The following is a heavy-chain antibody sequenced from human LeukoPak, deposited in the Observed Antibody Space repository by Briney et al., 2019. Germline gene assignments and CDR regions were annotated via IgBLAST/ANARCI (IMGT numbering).Heavy chain of an antibody. J-gene: IGHJ4*02. CDR1: GFTFSNAW. Sequence: GGSLRLSCAASGFTFSNAWMNWVRQAPGKGLEWVGRIKSKTDGGTTDYAAPVKGRFTISRDDSKNTLYLQMNSLKTEDTAAYYCTTDPYIVGATIDYWGQGTLVTVSS. D-gene: IGHD1-26*01. V-gene: IGHV3-15*07. CDR2: IKSKTDGGTT. CDR3: TTDPYIVGATIDY.